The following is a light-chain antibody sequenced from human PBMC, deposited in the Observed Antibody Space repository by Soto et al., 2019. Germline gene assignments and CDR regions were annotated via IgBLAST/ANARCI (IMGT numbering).Light chain of an antibody. CDR1: QSVSTK. J-gene: IGKJ4*01. CDR2: GAS. CDR3: QQYGNSPLT. Sequence: EILTTQSPATLSVSPGETATLSCRASQSVSTKLAWYQQKPGQAPRLLINGASTRATGVPARFSGWGSGTEFTLTISSLQSEDFAVFYCQQYGNSPLTFGGGTKVDI. V-gene: IGKV3-15*01.